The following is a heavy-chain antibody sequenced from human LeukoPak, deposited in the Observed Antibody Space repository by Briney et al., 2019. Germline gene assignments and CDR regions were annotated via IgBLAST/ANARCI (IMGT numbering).Heavy chain of an antibody. CDR3: ARDREWLPILREGYYNRGMDV. CDR2: ISPSGST. CDR1: GGSISSHY. V-gene: IGHV4-4*07. J-gene: IGHJ6*02. Sequence: PSETLSLTCTVSGGSISSHYWSWLRRPAGKGLEWIGRISPSGSTNYSPSLTTRATLSVDTSKNQFSLNLSSVTGADTAVYYCARDREWLPILREGYYNRGMDVWGRGTTVIVSS. D-gene: IGHD1-14*01.